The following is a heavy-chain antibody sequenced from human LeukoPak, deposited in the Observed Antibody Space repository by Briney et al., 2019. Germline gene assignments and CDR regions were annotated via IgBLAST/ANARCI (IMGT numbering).Heavy chain of an antibody. CDR2: INHSGST. V-gene: IGHV4-34*01. CDR3: ASLSTVTTSGYFDY. J-gene: IGHJ4*02. D-gene: IGHD4-17*01. CDR1: GGSFSGYY. Sequence: SETLSLTCAVYGGSFSGYYWSWIRQPPGKGLEWIGEINHSGSTNYNPSLKSRVTISVDTSKNQFSLKLSSVTAADAAVYYCASLSTVTTSGYFDYWGQGTLVTVSS.